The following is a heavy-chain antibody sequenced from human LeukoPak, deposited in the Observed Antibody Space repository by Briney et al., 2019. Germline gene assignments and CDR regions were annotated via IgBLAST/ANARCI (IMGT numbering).Heavy chain of an antibody. CDR2: INTGGTVT. CDR3: ATKQWLAPPPDS. J-gene: IGHJ4*02. CDR1: GLTFSKYW. Sequence: PGGPLRLSCAAPGLTFSKYWMLWVRQAPGKGLESVSRINTGGTVTTYADSMKGRFTVSRDNADNTMFLQMNSVRDEDTAVYYCATKQWLAPPPDSWGQGTPVTVSS. D-gene: IGHD6-19*01. V-gene: IGHV3-74*01.